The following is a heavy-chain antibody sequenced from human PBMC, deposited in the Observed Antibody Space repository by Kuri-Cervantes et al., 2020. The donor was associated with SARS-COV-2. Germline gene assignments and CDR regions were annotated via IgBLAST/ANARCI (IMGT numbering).Heavy chain of an antibody. V-gene: IGHV3-23*01. CDR2: ISGSGGRT. D-gene: IGHD6-19*01. CDR1: GFTCSNYA. CDR3: AKHYSSGWWGDY. J-gene: IGHJ4*02. Sequence: GGSLRLSCTASGFTCSNYATSWVRQAPGQGPEWVSAISGSGGRTYYADSVKGRLTISRDNSKNTLYLQMNSLRAEDTAVYYCAKHYSSGWWGDYWGQGTLVTVSS.